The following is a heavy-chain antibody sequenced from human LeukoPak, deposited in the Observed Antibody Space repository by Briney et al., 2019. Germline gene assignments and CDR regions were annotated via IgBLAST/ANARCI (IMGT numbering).Heavy chain of an antibody. CDR1: GYTLTSYG. J-gene: IGHJ6*02. D-gene: IGHD6-13*01. CDR2: ISAYNGNT. Sequence: ASVKVSCKASGYTLTSYGISWVRQAPGQGLEWMGWISAYNGNTNYAQKLQGRVTMTTDTSTSTAYMELRSLRSDDTAVYYCAREVAAAGISYYYYGMDVWGQGTTVTVSS. CDR3: AREVAAAGISYYYYGMDV. V-gene: IGHV1-18*01.